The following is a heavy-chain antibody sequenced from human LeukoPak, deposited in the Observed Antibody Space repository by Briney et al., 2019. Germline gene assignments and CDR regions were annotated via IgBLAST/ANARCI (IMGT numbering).Heavy chain of an antibody. J-gene: IGHJ4*02. CDR1: GFTFSNFG. CDR2: IWYDGSNK. CDR3: ARPTYSGSYYWFDY. Sequence: GGSLRLSCAASGFTFSNFGMHWVRKAPGKGLEWVAVIWYDGSNKYYADSVKGRFTISRDNSKNTLYLQMNSLRAEDAAVYYCARPTYSGSYYWFDYWGQGTLVTVSS. D-gene: IGHD1-26*01. V-gene: IGHV3-33*01.